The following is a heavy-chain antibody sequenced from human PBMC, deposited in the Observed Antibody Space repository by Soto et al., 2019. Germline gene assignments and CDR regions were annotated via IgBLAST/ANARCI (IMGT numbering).Heavy chain of an antibody. CDR3: ARGMYTIDY. J-gene: IGHJ4*02. D-gene: IGHD1-1*01. CDR2: ISAYNGNT. CDR1: GYTFTSYG. V-gene: IGHV1-18*01. Sequence: GASVKVSCKASGYTFTSYGISWVRQAPGQGLEWMGWISAYNGNTNYAQKLQGRVTITRDTSASTAYMELSSLRSEDTAVYYCARGMYTIDYWGQGTLVTVSS.